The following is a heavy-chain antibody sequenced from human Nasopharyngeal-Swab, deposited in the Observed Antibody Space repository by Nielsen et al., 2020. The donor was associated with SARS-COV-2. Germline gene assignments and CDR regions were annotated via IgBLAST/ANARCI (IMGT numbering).Heavy chain of an antibody. CDR3: ASGGWFDY. CDR2: IKQDGSEK. D-gene: IGHD2-15*01. Sequence: WIRQPPGKGLEWVANIKQDGSEKYYVDSVKGRFTISRDNAKNSLFLQMNSLRAEDTAVYFCASGGWFDYWGQGTLVTVSS. V-gene: IGHV3-7*01. J-gene: IGHJ4*02.